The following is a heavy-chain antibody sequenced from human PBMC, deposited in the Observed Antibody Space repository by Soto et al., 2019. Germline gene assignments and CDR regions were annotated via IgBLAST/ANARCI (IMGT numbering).Heavy chain of an antibody. CDR3: ARDPPVGYGMDV. CDR1: GGSISSSSYY. Sequence: QMQLQESGPGLVKPSQTLSLSCTVSGGSISSSSYYWTWIRQHPGKGLEWIGNIYYTGNKYYNPSLQSRVTISVDRSKTPFSLKLNSVTAADTAVYYCARDPPVGYGMDVWGQGTTVTVSS. CDR2: IYYTGNK. V-gene: IGHV4-31*03. J-gene: IGHJ6*02. D-gene: IGHD1-26*01.